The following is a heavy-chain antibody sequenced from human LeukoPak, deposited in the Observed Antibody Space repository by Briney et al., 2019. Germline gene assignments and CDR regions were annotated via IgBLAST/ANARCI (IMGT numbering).Heavy chain of an antibody. Sequence: PGGSLRLSCAASGFTFSSYSMNLIRQAPGKGLEWVSSISSSSSYIYYADSVKGRFTISRDNAKNSLYLQMNSLRAEGTAVYYCARAYDILTGHYYGMDVWGQGTTVTVSS. CDR3: ARAYDILTGHYYGMDV. V-gene: IGHV3-21*01. D-gene: IGHD3-9*01. CDR2: ISSSSSYI. J-gene: IGHJ6*02. CDR1: GFTFSSYS.